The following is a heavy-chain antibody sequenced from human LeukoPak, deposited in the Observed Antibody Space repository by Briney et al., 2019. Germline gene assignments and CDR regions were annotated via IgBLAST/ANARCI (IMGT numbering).Heavy chain of an antibody. D-gene: IGHD3-10*01. Sequence: VASVEVLCKASGGPFSRYAISWVRPAPRQGLEWMVGILPILGTANYAQKFQGTVTITADKPTSTAYMGLSSLRSEDAAVYYCARDVGSYGSGSRNWFDPWGQGTPVTVSS. CDR1: GGPFSRYA. J-gene: IGHJ5*02. V-gene: IGHV1-69*06. CDR2: ILPILGTA. CDR3: ARDVGSYGSGSRNWFDP.